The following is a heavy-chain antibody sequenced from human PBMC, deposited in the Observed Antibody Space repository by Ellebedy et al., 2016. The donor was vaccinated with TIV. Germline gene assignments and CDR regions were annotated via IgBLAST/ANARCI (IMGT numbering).Heavy chain of an antibody. CDR1: GFSFSSYW. D-gene: IGHD6-13*01. CDR2: IKNDGSST. CDR3: VRGLSYSTWHSWFDP. Sequence: GGSLRLSXAASGFSFSSYWMHWVRQAPGKGLVWISYIKNDGSSTNYADSVKGRFTISRDNAKNTLSLQMNSLRDEDTAVYYCVRGLSYSTWHSWFDPWGQGTRVTVSS. J-gene: IGHJ5*02. V-gene: IGHV3-74*01.